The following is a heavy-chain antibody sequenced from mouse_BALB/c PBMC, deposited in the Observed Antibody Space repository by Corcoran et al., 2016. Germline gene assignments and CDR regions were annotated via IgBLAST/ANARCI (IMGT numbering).Heavy chain of an antibody. CDR2: INTYTGEP. CDR1: GYTFTNYG. J-gene: IGHJ2*01. Sequence: QIQLVQSGPELKKPGETVKISCKASGYTFTNYGMNWVKQAPGKGLKWMGWINTYTGEPTYADDFKGRFAFSLETSASTAYLQINNLKNEDTATYVCARLVTTVSDYWGQGITLTVSS. CDR3: ARLVTTVSDY. D-gene: IGHD1-1*01. V-gene: IGHV9-3-1*01.